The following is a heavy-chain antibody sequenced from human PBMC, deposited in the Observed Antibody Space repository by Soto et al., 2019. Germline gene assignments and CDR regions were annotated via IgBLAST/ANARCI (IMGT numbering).Heavy chain of an antibody. V-gene: IGHV4-4*02. Sequence: SETLSLTCAVSAGSISTTNWYVWVRQPPGMGLEWIGEIYHTGTTTYNPSLKSRVTMSVDTSKNQFSLRLSFVTAADTAVYYCATSSGSAYGLVVWGPGAMVTVSS. CDR3: ATSSGSAYGLVV. CDR2: IYHTGTT. D-gene: IGHD3-10*01. J-gene: IGHJ6*02. CDR1: AGSISTTNW.